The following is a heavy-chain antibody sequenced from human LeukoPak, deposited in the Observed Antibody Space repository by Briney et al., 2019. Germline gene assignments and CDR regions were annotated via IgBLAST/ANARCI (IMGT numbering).Heavy chain of an antibody. CDR1: GGSISSSSYY. Sequence: SETLSLTCTVSGGSISSSSYYWGWIRQPPGKGLEWIGSIYYSGSTNYNPSLKSRVTISVDTSKNQFSLKLSSVTAADTAVYYCARGSGGPGSYYDYVWGSYRPHWFDPWGQGTLVTVSS. J-gene: IGHJ5*02. CDR2: IYYSGST. V-gene: IGHV4-39*01. CDR3: ARGSGGPGSYYDYVWGSYRPHWFDP. D-gene: IGHD3-16*02.